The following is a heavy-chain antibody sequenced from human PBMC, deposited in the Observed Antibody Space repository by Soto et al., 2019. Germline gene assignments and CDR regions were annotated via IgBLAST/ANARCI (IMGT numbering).Heavy chain of an antibody. J-gene: IGHJ5*02. V-gene: IGHV3-33*06. CDR1: GFTFSSYG. CDR3: AKEVQFMTKYFDP. CDR2: IWYDGTNK. D-gene: IGHD3-16*01. Sequence: PGGSLRLSCAASGFTFSSYGMVWVRQAPGKGLEWVAGIWYDGTNKYYADSVKGRVSISRDNSKNTLYLQMNSLRAEDTAVYYCAKEVQFMTKYFDPWGQGTLVTV.